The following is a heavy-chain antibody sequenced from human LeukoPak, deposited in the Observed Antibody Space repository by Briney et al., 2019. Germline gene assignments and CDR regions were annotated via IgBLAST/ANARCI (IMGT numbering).Heavy chain of an antibody. V-gene: IGHV3-30*02. CDR1: GFTFSSYG. J-gene: IGHJ4*02. CDR2: IGYGGSNK. Sequence: GGSLRLSCAASGFTFSSYGMHWVRQAPGKGLEWVAFIGYGGSNKFHGDSVKGRFTISRDNSKNTLYLQMNSLKVEDTAVYYCASGSYYYVSDFWGQGTLVTVSS. D-gene: IGHD1-26*01. CDR3: ASGSYYYVSDF.